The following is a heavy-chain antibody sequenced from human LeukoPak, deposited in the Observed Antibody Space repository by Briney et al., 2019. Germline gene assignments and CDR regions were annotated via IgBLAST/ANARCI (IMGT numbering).Heavy chain of an antibody. CDR2: INPNSRVT. CDR3: ARDMPAADRSFDY. Sequence: ASVTVSYKASGYTFTDYYMHWVRQAPGQGLEWMGWINPNSRVTNYQQKFQGRVTMSRDTSISTAYMVLSRLRSDDTAVYDCARDMPAADRSFDYWGQGTLVSVSS. V-gene: IGHV1-2*02. J-gene: IGHJ4*02. D-gene: IGHD6-13*01. CDR1: GYTFTDYY.